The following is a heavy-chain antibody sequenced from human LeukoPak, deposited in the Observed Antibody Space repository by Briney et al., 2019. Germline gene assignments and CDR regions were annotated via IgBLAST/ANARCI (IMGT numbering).Heavy chain of an antibody. D-gene: IGHD5-18*01. V-gene: IGHV3-48*04. CDR1: GFTFSTYG. CDR2: ISSSGTTI. Sequence: GGSLRLSCAASGFTFSTYGMNWVCQAPGKGLEWISYISSSGTTISYADSVKGRFTFSRDNAKNSLYLQMNSLRAEDTAVYYCARAGLGYSYGTGYYYYMDVWGKGTTVTVSS. CDR3: ARAGLGYSYGTGYYYYMDV. J-gene: IGHJ6*03.